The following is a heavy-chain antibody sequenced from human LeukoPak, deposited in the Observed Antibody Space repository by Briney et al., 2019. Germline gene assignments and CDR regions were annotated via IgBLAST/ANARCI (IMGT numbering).Heavy chain of an antibody. CDR2: ITPIFRTI. CDR1: GDTFSDYA. D-gene: IGHD5-12*01. Sequence: SVKVSCKASGDTFSDYAFSWVRQAPGRGFEWVGGITPIFRTINYAQKFKGRVTITADESTATSYMELSSLTSEDTAMYYCATPPRGYTAYDRFAYWGQGTLVTVSS. V-gene: IGHV1-69*13. CDR3: ATPPRGYTAYDRFAY. J-gene: IGHJ4*02.